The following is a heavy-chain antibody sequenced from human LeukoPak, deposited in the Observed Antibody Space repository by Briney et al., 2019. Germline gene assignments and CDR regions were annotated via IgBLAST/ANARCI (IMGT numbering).Heavy chain of an antibody. D-gene: IGHD3-16*02. V-gene: IGHV3-74*01. CDR2: INSDGSST. CDR1: GFTFSSYW. J-gene: IGHJ4*02. CDR3: AKRGSDYDYVWGSYPSAIDY. Sequence: GGSLRLSCAASGFTFSSYWMHWVRQAPGKGLVWVSRINSDGSSTYYADSVKGRFTISRDNSKNTLYLQMNSLRAEDTAVYYCAKRGSDYDYVWGSYPSAIDYWGQGTLVAVSS.